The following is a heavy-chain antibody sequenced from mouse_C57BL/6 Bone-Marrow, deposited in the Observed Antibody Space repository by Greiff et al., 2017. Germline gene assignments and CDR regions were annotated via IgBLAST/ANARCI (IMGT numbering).Heavy chain of an antibody. D-gene: IGHD2-4*01. CDR1: GYTFTSYW. Sequence: VQLQQPGAELVKPGASVKLSCKASGYTFTSYWMQWVKQRPGQGLEWIGEIDPSDSYTNYNQKFKGKATLTVDTSSSTAYMQLSSLTSEDSAVYYCARRYYENDGVPYYFDNWGEGATLTVSS. V-gene: IGHV1-50*01. J-gene: IGHJ2*01. CDR3: ARRYYENDGVPYYFDN. CDR2: IDPSDSYT.